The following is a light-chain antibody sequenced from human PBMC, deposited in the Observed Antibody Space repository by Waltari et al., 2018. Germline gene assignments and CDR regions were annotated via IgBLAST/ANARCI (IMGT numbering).Light chain of an antibody. Sequence: EIVMTQSPVTLSVSPGERAALSCRPSQGVRTNLALYQQRPGQTPRLLIYGTSTRATEIPARFSGSESGTEFTLTISSLQYEDFAVYYCQQYNDWPYTFGQGTKLEIK. V-gene: IGKV3-15*01. CDR3: QQYNDWPYT. CDR2: GTS. J-gene: IGKJ2*01. CDR1: QGVRTN.